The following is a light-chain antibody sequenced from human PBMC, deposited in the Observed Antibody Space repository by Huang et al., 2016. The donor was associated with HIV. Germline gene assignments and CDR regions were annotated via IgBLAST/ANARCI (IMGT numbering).Light chain of an antibody. CDR3: HQYGTSPRT. Sequence: VLTQSPGTLSLSPGERATLSCRASHTVSSSYLAWYQQKPCQAPSILIYNSFSRVTGIPDRFSGSGSGTDFTLTISRLEPEDFAVYFCHQYGTSPRTFGQGTKLEMK. V-gene: IGKV3-20*01. CDR2: NSF. CDR1: HTVSSSY. J-gene: IGKJ2*01.